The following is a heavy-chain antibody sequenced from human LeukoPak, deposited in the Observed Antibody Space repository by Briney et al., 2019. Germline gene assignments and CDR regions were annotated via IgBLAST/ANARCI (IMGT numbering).Heavy chain of an antibody. CDR2: IIPIFGTA. V-gene: IGHV1-69*05. CDR3: ARSVYYYDSSGYYLHDDY. Sequence: ASVKVPCKASGGTFSSYAISWVRQAPGQGLEWMGRIIPIFGTANYAQKFQGRVTITTDESTSTAYMELSSLRSEDTAVYYCARSVYYYDSSGYYLHDDYWGQGTLVTVSS. CDR1: GGTFSSYA. D-gene: IGHD3-22*01. J-gene: IGHJ4*02.